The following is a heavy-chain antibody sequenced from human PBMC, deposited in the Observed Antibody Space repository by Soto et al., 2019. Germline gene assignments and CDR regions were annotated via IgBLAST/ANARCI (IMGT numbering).Heavy chain of an antibody. CDR2: ISAYNGNT. CDR3: ARVGVVPWFDP. Sequence: ASVKVSCKASGYTFTSYGISWVRQAPGQGLEWMGWISAYNGNTNYAQKLQGRVNMTKDTSTSTAYMELRSLRFDDTAVYYCARVGVVPWFDPWGQGTLVTVSS. D-gene: IGHD3-3*01. V-gene: IGHV1-18*01. CDR1: GYTFTSYG. J-gene: IGHJ5*02.